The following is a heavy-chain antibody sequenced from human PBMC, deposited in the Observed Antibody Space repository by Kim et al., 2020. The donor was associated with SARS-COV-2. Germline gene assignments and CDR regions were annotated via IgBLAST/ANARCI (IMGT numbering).Heavy chain of an antibody. D-gene: IGHD3-22*01. J-gene: IGHJ3*02. CDR1: GFTVSSNY. Sequence: GGSLRLSCAASGFTVSSNYMSWVRQAPGKGLEWVSVIYSGGSTYYADSVKGRFTISRDNSKNTLYLQMNSLRAEDTAVYYCARELYDSSGYGDGDAFDIWGQGTMVNVYS. CDR3: ARELYDSSGYGDGDAFDI. V-gene: IGHV3-66*01. CDR2: IYSGGST.